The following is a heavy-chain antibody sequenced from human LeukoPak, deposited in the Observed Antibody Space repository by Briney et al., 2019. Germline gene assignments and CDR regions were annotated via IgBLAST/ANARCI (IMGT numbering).Heavy chain of an antibody. D-gene: IGHD6-13*01. V-gene: IGHV1-2*02. Sequence: ASVKVSCKASGYTFTGYYMHWVRQAPGQGLEWMGWINPNSGDTNYAQKFQGRVTMTRDTSITTAYMEMSRLRSDDTAVYYCARVPAAAGPRYYFDYWGQGTLVTVSS. CDR3: ARVPAAAGPRYYFDY. J-gene: IGHJ4*02. CDR1: GYTFTGYY. CDR2: INPNSGDT.